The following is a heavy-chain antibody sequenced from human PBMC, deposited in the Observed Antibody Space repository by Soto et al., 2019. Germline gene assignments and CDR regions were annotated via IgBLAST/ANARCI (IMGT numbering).Heavy chain of an antibody. V-gene: IGHV4-39*01. CDR1: GGSISSSSYY. Sequence: SETLSLTCTVSGGSISSSSYYWGWIRQPPGKGLEWIGSIYYSGSTYYSPSLKSRVTISLDTSKNQFSLKLSSVTAADTAVYYCARGFRRAVAGSWFDPWGQGTLVTVSS. CDR3: ARGFRRAVAGSWFDP. D-gene: IGHD6-19*01. J-gene: IGHJ5*02. CDR2: IYYSGST.